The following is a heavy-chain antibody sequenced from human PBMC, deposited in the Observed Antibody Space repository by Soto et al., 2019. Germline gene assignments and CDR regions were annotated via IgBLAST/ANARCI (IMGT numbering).Heavy chain of an antibody. Sequence: SVKVSCKASGGTFSSYAISWVRQAPGQGLEWMGGIIPIFGTANYAQKFQGRVTITADESTSTAYMELSSLRSEDTAVYYCARCHDYGALPYYFDYWGQGTLVTVSS. D-gene: IGHD4-17*01. J-gene: IGHJ4*02. CDR2: IIPIFGTA. CDR1: GGTFSSYA. CDR3: ARCHDYGALPYYFDY. V-gene: IGHV1-69*13.